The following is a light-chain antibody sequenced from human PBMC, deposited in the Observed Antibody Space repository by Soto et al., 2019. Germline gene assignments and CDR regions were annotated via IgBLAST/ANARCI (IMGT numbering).Light chain of an antibody. CDR3: QQGHDWPLT. CDR2: GVS. CDR1: QSISGE. Sequence: EIVMTQSPATLSVSPGERATLSCRASQSISGELAWYQQRPGQPPRLLIYGVSTRATGVPDRFSGSGSGSDFTLTISGLQSGDFAVYYCQQGHDWPLTFGQG. V-gene: IGKV3-15*01. J-gene: IGKJ2*01.